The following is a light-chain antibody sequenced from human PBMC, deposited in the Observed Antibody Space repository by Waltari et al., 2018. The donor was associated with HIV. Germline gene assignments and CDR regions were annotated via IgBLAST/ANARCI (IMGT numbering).Light chain of an antibody. CDR2: SAS. CDR1: QDIRHY. J-gene: IGKJ4*01. Sequence: DFQITQSPSSLSASVGERVTITCRASQDIRHYVAWYQQKSGRVPKLLIHSASTLQSGVPSRFSGTVSGTEFTLSISSLQPDDVATYYCQKYNSVVSFGGGTKVEI. V-gene: IGKV1-27*01. CDR3: QKYNSVVS.